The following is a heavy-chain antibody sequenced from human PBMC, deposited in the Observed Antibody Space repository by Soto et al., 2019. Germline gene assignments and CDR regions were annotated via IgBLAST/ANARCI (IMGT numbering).Heavy chain of an antibody. V-gene: IGHV4-39*01. J-gene: IGHJ4*02. CDR3: ARRRIVPTTNFDY. Sequence: PSETLSLTCTVSVDSISSSSFYWGWIRQPPGKGLEWIGHIFHTGATYQNPTLKSRLRMSVDTSKNQFSLNLSSVTATDTAVYYCARRRIVPTTNFDYWGQGTLVTVSS. CDR2: IFHTGAT. D-gene: IGHD1-26*01. CDR1: VDSISSSSFY.